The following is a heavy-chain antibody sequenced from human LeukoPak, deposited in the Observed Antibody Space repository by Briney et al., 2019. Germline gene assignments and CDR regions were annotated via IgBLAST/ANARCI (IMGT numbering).Heavy chain of an antibody. CDR1: NYSIRNSLY. Sequence: SETLSLTCSGSNYSIRNSLYWGWLRQPPGKGLECIGSIYRSGSTFYNPSLKSRVTISLDTSQNQVSLQLSSVTAADTAVYFCARGTYGYYMEVWGKGTTVTVS. J-gene: IGHJ6*03. V-gene: IGHV4-38-2*02. CDR3: ARGTYGYYMEV. CDR2: IYRSGST. D-gene: IGHD4-17*01.